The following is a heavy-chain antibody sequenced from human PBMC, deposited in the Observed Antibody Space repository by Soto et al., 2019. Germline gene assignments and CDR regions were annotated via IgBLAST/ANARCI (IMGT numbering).Heavy chain of an antibody. CDR1: GGSISSGGYS. V-gene: IGHV4-30-2*01. CDR3: ASTVTTLNYYYYGMDF. Sequence: SETLSLTCAVSGGSISSGGYSWSWIRQPPGKGLEWIGYIYHSGSTYYNPSLKSRVTISVDRSKNQFSLKLSSVTAADTAVYYCASTVTTLNYYYYGMDFWGQGTTVTVSS. J-gene: IGHJ6*02. CDR2: IYHSGST. D-gene: IGHD4-17*01.